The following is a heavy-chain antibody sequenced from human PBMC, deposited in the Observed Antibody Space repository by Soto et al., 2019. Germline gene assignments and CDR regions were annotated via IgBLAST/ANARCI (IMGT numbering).Heavy chain of an antibody. CDR1: GGSISSGGYY. V-gene: IGHV4-31*03. CDR3: ARVYDILTGYYSMRHWYFDL. CDR2: IYYSGST. J-gene: IGHJ2*01. D-gene: IGHD3-9*01. Sequence: QVQLQESGPGLVKPSQTLSLTCTVSGGSISSGGYYWSWIRQHPGKGLEWIGYIYYSGSTYYNPSLKSRVTISVDTSKNRFSLKLSSVPAADTAVYYCARVYDILTGYYSMRHWYFDLWGRGTLVTVSS.